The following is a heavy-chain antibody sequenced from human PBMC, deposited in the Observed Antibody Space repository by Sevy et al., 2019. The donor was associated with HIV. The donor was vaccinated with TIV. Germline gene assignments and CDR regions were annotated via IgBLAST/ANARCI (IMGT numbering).Heavy chain of an antibody. CDR1: GFSFSSYS. Sequence: GGSLRLSCAASGFSFSSYSVSWVRQAPGKGLEWVASIGSSNSYIYYADSVKGGFTISRDNAKNSLFLHMNTLRAEDTAVYYCARSYSSSWYILYYFEYWGQGTPVTVSS. V-gene: IGHV3-21*01. CDR3: ARSYSSSWYILYYFEY. D-gene: IGHD6-13*01. J-gene: IGHJ4*02. CDR2: IGSSNSYI.